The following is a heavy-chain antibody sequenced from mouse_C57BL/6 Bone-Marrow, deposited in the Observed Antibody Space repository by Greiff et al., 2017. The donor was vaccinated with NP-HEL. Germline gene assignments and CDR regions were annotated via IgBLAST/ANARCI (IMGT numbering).Heavy chain of an antibody. J-gene: IGHJ2*01. CDR3: ARAYYFDY. CDR2: ISSGGSYT. CDR1: GFTFSSYG. V-gene: IGHV5-6*01. Sequence: EVHLVESGGDLVKPGGSLKLSCAASGFTFSSYGMSWVRQTPDRRLEWVATISSGGSYTYYPDSVKGRFTISRDNAKNTLYLQRSSLKSEDTAMYYCARAYYFDYWGQGTTLTVSS.